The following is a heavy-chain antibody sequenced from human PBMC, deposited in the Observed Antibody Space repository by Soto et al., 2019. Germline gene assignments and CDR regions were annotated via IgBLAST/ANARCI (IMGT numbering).Heavy chain of an antibody. CDR1: GFTFSSYA. Sequence: GSLRLSCSASGFTFSSYAMSGVRQAPGKGLEWVSAISGSGGSTYYADSVKGRFTISRDNSKNTLYLQMNSLRAEDTGVYYCAKMWSGIGTSYFDKWGQGTLVTVSS. D-gene: IGHD2-21*01. V-gene: IGHV3-23*01. CDR3: AKMWSGIGTSYFDK. J-gene: IGHJ4*02. CDR2: ISGSGGST.